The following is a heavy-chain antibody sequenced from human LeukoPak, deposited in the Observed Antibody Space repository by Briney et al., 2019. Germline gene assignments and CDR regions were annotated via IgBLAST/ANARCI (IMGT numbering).Heavy chain of an antibody. CDR3: ARDRDYGSGIFDY. D-gene: IGHD3-10*01. V-gene: IGHV1-2*02. Sequence: ASVKVSCKASGYTFTGYYMHWVRQAPGQGLEWMGWINPNSGGTDYAQKFQGRVTMTRDTSISTAYMELNRLRSDDTAVYYCARDRDYGSGIFDYWGQGTLVTVSS. CDR2: INPNSGGT. CDR1: GYTFTGYY. J-gene: IGHJ4*02.